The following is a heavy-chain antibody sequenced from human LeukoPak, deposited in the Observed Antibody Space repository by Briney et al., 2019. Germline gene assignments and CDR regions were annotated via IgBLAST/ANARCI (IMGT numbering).Heavy chain of an antibody. CDR1: GFIFNHHA. CDR3: AKDAQRGFDYSNSLEY. J-gene: IGHJ4*02. Sequence: GGSLRLSCAASGFIFNHHAMHWVRQAPGKGLQWVAVIWSDKSNRFYADSVRGRFTISSDDSRKTVYLQMERLTAEDTAIYYCAKDAQRGFDYSNSLEYWGQGALVTVAS. V-gene: IGHV3-33*06. CDR2: IWSDKSNR. D-gene: IGHD4-11*01.